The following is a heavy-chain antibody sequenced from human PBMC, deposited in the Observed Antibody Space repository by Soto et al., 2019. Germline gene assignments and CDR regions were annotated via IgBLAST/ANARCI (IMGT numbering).Heavy chain of an antibody. CDR1: GFTFSSFW. Sequence: GGSLRLSCAASGFTFSSFWMHWVRQAPGKGLVWVSRINSDGSSTSYADSVKGRFTISRDNAKNTLYLQMNSLRAEDTAVYYCARAIPYCSGGSCYGNNYYYYYYMDVWGKGTTVTVSS. CDR2: INSDGSST. D-gene: IGHD2-15*01. V-gene: IGHV3-74*01. J-gene: IGHJ6*03. CDR3: ARAIPYCSGGSCYGNNYYYYYYMDV.